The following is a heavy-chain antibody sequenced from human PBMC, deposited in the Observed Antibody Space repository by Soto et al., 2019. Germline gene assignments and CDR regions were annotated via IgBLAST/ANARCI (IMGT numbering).Heavy chain of an antibody. V-gene: IGHV1-2*02. J-gene: IGHJ4*02. CDR2: INPNSGGT. CDR3: ARRSVGYCSSTSCSRKSYYFDY. D-gene: IGHD2-2*01. CDR1: GYTFTGYY. Sequence: ASVKVSCKASGYTFTGYYMHWVRQAPGQGLEWMGWINPNSGGTNYAQKFQGRVTMTRDTSISTAYMELRRLRSDDKAVYSCARRSVGYCSSTSCSRKSYYFDYWGRGTLVTFSS.